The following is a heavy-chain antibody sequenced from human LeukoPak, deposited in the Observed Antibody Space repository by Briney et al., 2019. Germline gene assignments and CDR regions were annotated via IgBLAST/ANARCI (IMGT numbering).Heavy chain of an antibody. CDR2: ISYDGSNK. D-gene: IGHD2-8*01. CDR1: GFTFSSYG. V-gene: IGHV3-30*03. CDR3: ARTNRPRRLTVTRYWFDP. J-gene: IGHJ5*02. Sequence: PGGSLRLSCAASGFTFSSYGMHWVRQAPGKGLEWVAVISYDGSNKYYADSVKGRFAISRDNSKNTLYLQMNSLRAEDTAVYYCARTNRPRRLTVTRYWFDPWGQGTLVTVSS.